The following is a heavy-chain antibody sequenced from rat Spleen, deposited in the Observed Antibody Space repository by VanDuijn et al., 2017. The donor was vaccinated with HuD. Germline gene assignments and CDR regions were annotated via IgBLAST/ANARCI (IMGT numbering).Heavy chain of an antibody. CDR3: ATYSDYATSPFAY. V-gene: IGHV5-31*01. J-gene: IGHJ3*01. CDR2: ITNAAGKV. D-gene: IGHD1-6*01. CDR1: GFTFNNYW. Sequence: EVQLVESGGGLVQPGGSLKLSCVASGFTFNNYWMTWIRQAPGKGLEWVASITNAAGKVYYPDSVKGRFTISRDDVKNTLYLQMDSLRSEDTATYYCATYSDYATSPFAYWGRGTLVTVSS.